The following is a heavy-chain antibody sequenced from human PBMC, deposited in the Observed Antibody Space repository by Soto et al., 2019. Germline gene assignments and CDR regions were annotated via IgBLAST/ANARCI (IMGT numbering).Heavy chain of an antibody. Sequence: QVQLVQSGAEVKKPGSSVKVSCKASGGTFSSYAISWVRQAPGQGLEWMGGSIPIFGTANYAQKFQGTVTITADESTSTAYMELSSLRSEDTAVYYCATRLYYEILAGLDPWGQGTLVTVSS. J-gene: IGHJ5*02. CDR3: ATRLYYEILAGLDP. V-gene: IGHV1-69*01. CDR1: GGTFSSYA. D-gene: IGHD3-9*01. CDR2: SIPIFGTA.